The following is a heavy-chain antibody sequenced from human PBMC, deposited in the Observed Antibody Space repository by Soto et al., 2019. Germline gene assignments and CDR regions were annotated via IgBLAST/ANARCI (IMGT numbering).Heavy chain of an antibody. CDR3: AKDPSEYSSI. CDR2: ISGSGGRT. Sequence: EVQLLESGGGLVQPGGSLRLSCAASGFTFSSYAMSWVRQAPGKGLEWVSGISGSGGRTFYADSVKGRFTISRDNSKNTVYVQMNSLRAEDTAVYYCAKDPSEYSSIWGQGTMVTVSS. CDR1: GFTFSSYA. J-gene: IGHJ3*02. V-gene: IGHV3-23*01. D-gene: IGHD6-6*01.